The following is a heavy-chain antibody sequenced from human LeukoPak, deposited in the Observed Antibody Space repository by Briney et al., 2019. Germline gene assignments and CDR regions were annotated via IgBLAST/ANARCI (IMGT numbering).Heavy chain of an antibody. V-gene: IGHV3-48*03. D-gene: IGHD3-10*01. CDR1: GFTFSSYE. CDR2: ISSSGSTI. J-gene: IGHJ6*02. Sequence: PGGSLRLSCAASGFTFSSYEMNWVRQAPGKGLEWVSYISSSGSTIYYADSVKGRFAISRDNAKNSLYLQMNSLRAEDTAVYYCARDSHYGSGSYYNRNYYYYGMDVWGQGTTVTVSS. CDR3: ARDSHYGSGSYYNRNYYYYGMDV.